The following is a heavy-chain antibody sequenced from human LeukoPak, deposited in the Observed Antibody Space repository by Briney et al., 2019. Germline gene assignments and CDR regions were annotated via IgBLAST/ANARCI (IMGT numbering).Heavy chain of an antibody. CDR3: AKGAYDYIEIAYFDY. Sequence: QPGRSLRLSCAASGFTFSSYGMHWVRQAPGKGLEWVAVISYDGSNKYYADSVKGRFTISRDNSKNTLYLQMNSLRAEDTAVYYCAKGAYDYIEIAYFDYWGQGSLVTVSS. D-gene: IGHD5-12*01. V-gene: IGHV3-30*18. CDR1: GFTFSSYG. CDR2: ISYDGSNK. J-gene: IGHJ4*02.